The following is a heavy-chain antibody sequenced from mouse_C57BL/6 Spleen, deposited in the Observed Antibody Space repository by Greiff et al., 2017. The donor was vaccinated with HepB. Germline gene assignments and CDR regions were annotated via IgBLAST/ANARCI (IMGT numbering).Heavy chain of an antibody. J-gene: IGHJ3*01. CDR2: ISDGGSYT. D-gene: IGHD2-3*01. V-gene: IGHV5-4*01. Sequence: EVKLVESGGGLVKPGGSLKLSCAASGFTFSSYAMSWVRQTPEKRLEWVATISDGGSYTYYPDNVKGRFTISRDNAKNNLYLQMSHLKSEDTAMYYCARDGDGYYFAYWGQGTLGTVSA. CDR3: ARDGDGYYFAY. CDR1: GFTFSSYA.